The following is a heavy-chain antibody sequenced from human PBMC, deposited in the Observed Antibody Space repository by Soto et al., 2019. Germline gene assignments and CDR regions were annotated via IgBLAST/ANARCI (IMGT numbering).Heavy chain of an antibody. CDR2: IYYSGST. D-gene: IGHD3-3*01. CDR1: GGSISSGGYY. V-gene: IGHV4-31*03. Sequence: SETLSLTCTVSGGSISSGGYYWSWIRQHPGKGLERIGYIYYSGSTYYNPSLKSRVTISVDTSKNQFSLKLSSVTAADTAVYYCAREYDFWSGYYRVGDAFDIWGQGTMVTVSS. J-gene: IGHJ3*02. CDR3: AREYDFWSGYYRVGDAFDI.